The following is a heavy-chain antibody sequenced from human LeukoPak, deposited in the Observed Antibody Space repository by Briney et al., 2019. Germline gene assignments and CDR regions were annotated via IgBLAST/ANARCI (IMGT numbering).Heavy chain of an antibody. D-gene: IGHD3-10*01. CDR2: IYHTGST. J-gene: IGHJ4*02. Sequence: NSSETLSLTCSVSGGSFSSTSYYWGWIRQPPGKGLEWIANIYHTGSTYYNPSLKSRVIISVDTSANQFSLKLSSVTAADTAVYYCARTRYYYNSRSYGAPYYFDYWGQGTLVTVSS. CDR1: GGSFSSTSYY. CDR3: ARTRYYYNSRSYGAPYYFDY. V-gene: IGHV4-39*01.